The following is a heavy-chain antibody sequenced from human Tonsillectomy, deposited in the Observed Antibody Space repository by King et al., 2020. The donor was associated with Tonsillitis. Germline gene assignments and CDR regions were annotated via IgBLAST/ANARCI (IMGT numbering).Heavy chain of an antibody. CDR1: GFSLSTSGVG. V-gene: IGHV2-5*01. Sequence: TLKESGPTLVKPTQTLTLTCTFSGFSLSTSGVGVGWLRQPPGKALEWLALIYWNDDKRYSPSLKSRLTITKDTSKNQVVLTMTNMDPVDTATYYYAHLGPGYYYYGMDVWGQGTTVTVSS. J-gene: IGHJ6*02. CDR3: AHLGPGYYYYGMDV. CDR2: IYWNDDK.